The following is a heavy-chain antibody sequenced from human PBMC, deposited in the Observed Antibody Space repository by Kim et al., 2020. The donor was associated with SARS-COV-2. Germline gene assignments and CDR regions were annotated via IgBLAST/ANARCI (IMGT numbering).Heavy chain of an antibody. V-gene: IGHV4-34*01. CDR3: ARDVEGILTGYYVSAFDI. J-gene: IGHJ3*02. CDR1: GGSFSGYY. Sequence: SETLSLTCAVYGGSFSGYYWSWIRQPPGKGLEWIGEINHSGSTNYNPSLKSRVTISVDTSKNQFSLKLSSVTAADTAVYYCARDVEGILTGYYVSAFDIWGQGTMVTVSS. D-gene: IGHD3-9*01. CDR2: INHSGST.